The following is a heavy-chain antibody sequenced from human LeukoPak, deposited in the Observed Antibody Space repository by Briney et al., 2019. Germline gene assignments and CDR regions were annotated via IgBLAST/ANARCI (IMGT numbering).Heavy chain of an antibody. J-gene: IGHJ6*02. Sequence: GGSLRLSCAASGFTFSSYAMSWVRQAPGKGLEWVSAISGSGGSTYYADSVKGRFTISRDNSKNTLYLQMNSLRAEDTAVYYCAKGQLPQPGYYYAMDVWGQGTPVTVSS. D-gene: IGHD5-24*01. CDR1: GFTFSSYA. CDR2: ISGSGGST. CDR3: AKGQLPQPGYYYAMDV. V-gene: IGHV3-23*01.